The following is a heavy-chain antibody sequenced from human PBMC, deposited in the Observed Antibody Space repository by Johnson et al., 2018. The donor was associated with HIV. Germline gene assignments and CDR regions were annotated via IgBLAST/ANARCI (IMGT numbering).Heavy chain of an antibody. CDR3: AKAIGGHDAFDI. CDR1: GFTFRSYA. CDR2: ISGSGGST. V-gene: IGHV3-23*04. Sequence: VQLVESGGGVERRGGSLRLSCAASGFTFRSYAMSWVRQAPGKGLEWVSAISGSGGSTYYADSVKGRFTISRDNSKNTLYLQMNSLRAEDTAVYYCAKAIGGHDAFDIWGQGTMVTVSS. D-gene: IGHD3-16*01. J-gene: IGHJ3*02.